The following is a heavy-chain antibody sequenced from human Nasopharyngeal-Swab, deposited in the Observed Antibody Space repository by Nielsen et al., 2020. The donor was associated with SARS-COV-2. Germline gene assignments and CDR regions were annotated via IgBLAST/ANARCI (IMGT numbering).Heavy chain of an antibody. D-gene: IGHD3-10*01. CDR3: ARVLELWFGELKPLDV. J-gene: IGHJ6*02. V-gene: IGHV1-18*04. CDR1: GYTFTSYG. Sequence: ASVKVSCNASGYTFTSYGISWVRQAPGQGLEWMGWINAYNDNTNYAQKLQGRVTMTTDTSTSTAYMEMRSLRSDDTAVYYCARVLELWFGELKPLDVWGQGTTVTVSS. CDR2: INAYNDNT.